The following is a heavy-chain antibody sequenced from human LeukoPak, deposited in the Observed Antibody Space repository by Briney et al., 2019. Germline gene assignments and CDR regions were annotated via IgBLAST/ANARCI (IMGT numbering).Heavy chain of an antibody. CDR3: TRHENAASSGPYGMDV. D-gene: IGHD3-10*01. Sequence: GGSLRLSCTASGFTFGDYAMSWVRQAPGKGLEWVGFIRSKAYGGTTEYAASVKGRFTISRDDSKSIAYLQMNSLKIEDTAVYYCTRHENAASSGPYGMDVWGQGTTVTVSS. J-gene: IGHJ6*02. CDR2: IRSKAYGGTT. V-gene: IGHV3-49*04. CDR1: GFTFGDYA.